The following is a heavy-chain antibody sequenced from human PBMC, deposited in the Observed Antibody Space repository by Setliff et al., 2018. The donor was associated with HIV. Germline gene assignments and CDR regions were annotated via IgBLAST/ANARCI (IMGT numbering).Heavy chain of an antibody. J-gene: IGHJ6*03. CDR2: IYYIGTT. CDR3: VRTGSSTSWGIYYYYYMDI. D-gene: IGHD3-10*01. V-gene: IGHV4-39*01. Sequence: SETLSLTCTLAGGFVSMINYVWGWVRQSQTKGLEWIGSIYYIGTTYYNPTLKSRVSISIDTPKNQFSLTLTSMTAADTAFYYCVRTGSSTSWGIYYYYYMDIWGKGSTVTVSS. CDR1: GGFVSMINYV.